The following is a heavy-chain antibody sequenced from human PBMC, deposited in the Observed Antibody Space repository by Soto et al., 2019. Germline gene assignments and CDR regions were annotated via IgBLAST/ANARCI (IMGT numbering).Heavy chain of an antibody. D-gene: IGHD6-6*01. J-gene: IGHJ4*02. CDR3: ASGGSSLNFDS. CDR2: INSDGSST. V-gene: IGHV3-74*01. Sequence: EVQLVESGGGLVQPGGSLRLSCAASEFTFRIYWMQWVRQAPGKGLVWVSWINSDGSSTSYADSVKGRFTISRDNAKNTLYLQMNRLRAEDTAVYYCASGGSSLNFDSWGQGTLVTVSS. CDR1: EFTFRIYW.